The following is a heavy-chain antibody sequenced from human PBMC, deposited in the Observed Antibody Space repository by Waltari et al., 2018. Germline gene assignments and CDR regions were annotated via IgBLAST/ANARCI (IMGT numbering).Heavy chain of an antibody. J-gene: IGHJ6*02. CDR1: GGSISSYY. V-gene: IGHV4-59*01. Sequence: QVQLQESGPGLVKPSETLSLTCTVSGGSISSYYWSWIRQPPGKGLEWIGYIYYMGSTNYNPSLKSRVTISVDTSKNQFSLKLSSVTAADTAVYYCARVIAQQLVPPGYYYYYYGMDVWGQGTTVTVPS. D-gene: IGHD6-13*01. CDR2: IYYMGST. CDR3: ARVIAQQLVPPGYYYYYYGMDV.